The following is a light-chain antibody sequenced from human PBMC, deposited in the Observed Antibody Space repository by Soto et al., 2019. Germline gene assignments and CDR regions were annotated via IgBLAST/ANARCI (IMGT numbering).Light chain of an antibody. Sequence: EIVLTQSPATLSLSPGERATLSCRASQSVSSYLAWYQQKPGQAPRLLIYDASNRATGIPARFSGSGSGTDFTLTISSLEPEDFAVYYCQQRSNWLPITLGQGTRLEMK. CDR3: QQRSNWLPIT. CDR1: QSVSSY. J-gene: IGKJ5*01. V-gene: IGKV3-11*01. CDR2: DAS.